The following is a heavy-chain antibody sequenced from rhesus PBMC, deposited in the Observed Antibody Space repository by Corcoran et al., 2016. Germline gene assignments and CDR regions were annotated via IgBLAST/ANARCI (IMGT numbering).Heavy chain of an antibody. D-gene: IGHD6-13*01. CDR1: GYSISSNY. V-gene: IGHV4-165*01. J-gene: IGHJ4*01. CDR3: ARLSYSSWSYFDY. CDR2: IAGSSGTT. Sequence: QVQLQESGPGLVKPSETLSPTCVVSGYSISSNYWSWIRPPPGTGLEWIAYIAGSSGTTYYNPSLQRRVTVSTDTSKNQFSLKLSSVTAADTAVYYCARLSYSSWSYFDYWGQGVLVTVSS.